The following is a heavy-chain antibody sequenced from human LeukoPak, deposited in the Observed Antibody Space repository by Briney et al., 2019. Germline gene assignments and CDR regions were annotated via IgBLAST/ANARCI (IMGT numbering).Heavy chain of an antibody. CDR3: ARKSPLLSDWFDP. J-gene: IGHJ5*02. D-gene: IGHD3-16*02. CDR1: GGSISSGGYS. Sequence: SETLSLTCAVSGGSISSGGYSWSWIRQPPGKGLEWIGYIYHSGSTYYNPSLKSRVTISVDRSKNQFSLKLNSVTAADTAVYYCARKSPLLSDWFDPWGQGTLVTVSS. V-gene: IGHV4-30-2*02. CDR2: IYHSGST.